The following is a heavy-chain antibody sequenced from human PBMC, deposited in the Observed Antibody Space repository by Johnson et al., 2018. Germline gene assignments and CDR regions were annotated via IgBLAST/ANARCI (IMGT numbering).Heavy chain of an antibody. J-gene: IGHJ3*01. D-gene: IGHD3-10*01. CDR2: VYVSGNT. CDR3: ARSARASHYLDAFEV. Sequence: QVQLQESGPGLVKPSQTLSLTCTVSGDSVTSDNYYWNWIRQPAGKELEWIGRVYVSGNTKYNSSLQSRVTIYLDTSKNQFSLKMTSMTTADTAVYYCARSARASHYLDAFEVWGQGTLVTVSS. V-gene: IGHV4-61*02. CDR1: GDSVTSDNYY.